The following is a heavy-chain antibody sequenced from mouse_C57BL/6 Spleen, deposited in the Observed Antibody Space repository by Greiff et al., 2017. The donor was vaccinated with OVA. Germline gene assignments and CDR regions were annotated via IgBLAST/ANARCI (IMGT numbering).Heavy chain of an antibody. CDR2: IWSDGST. J-gene: IGHJ4*01. CDR1: GFSLTSYG. V-gene: IGHV2-6*03. CDR3: ARAGTYYYAMDY. Sequence: VQGVESGPGLVAPSQSLSITCTVSGFSLTSYGVHWVRQLPGKGLEWLVVIWSDGSTTYNSALKSRLSISKDNSKSQVFLKMNSLQTDDTAMYYCARAGTYYYAMDYWGQGTSVTVSS.